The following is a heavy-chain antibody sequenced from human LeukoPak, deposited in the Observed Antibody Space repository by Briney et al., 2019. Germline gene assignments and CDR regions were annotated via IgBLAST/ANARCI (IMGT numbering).Heavy chain of an antibody. Sequence: GGSLRLSCAASGFTVSSNYMSWVRQAPGKGLEWVSGISGSGGITYYADSVKGRFTISRDNSKNMLYLQMNSLRAEDTAVYYCAKDVKFCSDWTYWYFDLWGRGTLVTVSS. V-gene: IGHV3-23*01. CDR1: GFTVSSNY. D-gene: IGHD6-19*01. CDR2: ISGSGGIT. CDR3: AKDVKFCSDWTYWYFDL. J-gene: IGHJ2*01.